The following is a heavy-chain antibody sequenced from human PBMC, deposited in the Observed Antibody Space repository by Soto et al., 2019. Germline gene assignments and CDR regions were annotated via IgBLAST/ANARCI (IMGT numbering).Heavy chain of an antibody. Sequence: TSETLSLTCAVSGGSIRSGGYSWGWIRQPPGKGLEWIGYIYHSGSTYYNPSLKSRVTISVDRSKNQFSLKLSSVTAADTALYYCAKDRPRRTSGYLFDYWGQGTPVTVSS. CDR1: GGSIRSGGYS. J-gene: IGHJ4*02. D-gene: IGHD5-18*01. CDR3: AKDRPRRTSGYLFDY. V-gene: IGHV4-30-2*01. CDR2: IYHSGST.